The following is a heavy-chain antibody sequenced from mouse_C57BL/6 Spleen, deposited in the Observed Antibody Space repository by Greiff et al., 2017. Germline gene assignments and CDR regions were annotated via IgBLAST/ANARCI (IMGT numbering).Heavy chain of an antibody. CDR2: ISNGGGST. V-gene: IGHV5-12*01. D-gene: IGHD1-1*01. CDR3: ARSFITTVDPIYYYAMDY. CDR1: GFTFSDYY. J-gene: IGHJ4*01. Sequence: EVKLMESGGGLVQPGGSLKLSCAASGFTFSDYYMYWVRQTPEKRLEWVAYISNGGGSTYYPVTVKGRFTISRDNAKNTLYLQMSRLKSEDTAMYYCARSFITTVDPIYYYAMDYWGQGTSVTVSS.